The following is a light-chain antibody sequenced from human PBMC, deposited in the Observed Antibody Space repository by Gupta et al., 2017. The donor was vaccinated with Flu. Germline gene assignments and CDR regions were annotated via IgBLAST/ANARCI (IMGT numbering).Light chain of an antibody. V-gene: IGKV3-20*01. CDR2: GTS. CDR1: ESVNNSY. Sequence: EVVLTQSPATLSLSPGERATLSRRASESVNNSYFAWYQQKPGQAPRLLIYGTSSRPAGIPDKFICGGAGAEVSPPINRLEPEDFAVYYCHQYSSSPEAPFGGGTKVEIK. J-gene: IGKJ4*01. CDR3: HQYSSSPEAP.